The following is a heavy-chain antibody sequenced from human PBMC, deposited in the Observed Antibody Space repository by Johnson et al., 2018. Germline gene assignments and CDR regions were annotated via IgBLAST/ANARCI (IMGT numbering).Heavy chain of an antibody. CDR3: ATRRYNWNYVPHYMDV. D-gene: IGHD1-7*01. CDR1: GFIFSSYG. J-gene: IGHJ6*03. V-gene: IGHV3-30*03. Sequence: VQLVETGGGVVQPGGSLRLSCAGSGFIFSSYGMHWVRQAPGKGLEWVAVISYDGNTKYYLDSMQGRITISRDNSMDVAFLEISSLRHEDTAVYYCATRRYNWNYVPHYMDVWGKGTTVAVSS. CDR2: ISYDGNTK.